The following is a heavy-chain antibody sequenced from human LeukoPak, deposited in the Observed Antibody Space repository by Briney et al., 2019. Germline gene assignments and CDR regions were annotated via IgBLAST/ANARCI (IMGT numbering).Heavy chain of an antibody. CDR3: AKAGRDCSGASCYNYGMDV. V-gene: IGHV3-30*18. CDR2: ISSDGNDK. J-gene: IGHJ6*02. Sequence: GRSLRLSCAVSGFTFSTCGMHWVRQAPGKGLEWVAVISSDGNDKYYAVSVKGRFTISRDNSKNTLYLQMNSLRAEDTAVYYCAKAGRDCSGASCYNYGMDVWGQGATVTVSS. CDR1: GFTFSTCG. D-gene: IGHD2-15*01.